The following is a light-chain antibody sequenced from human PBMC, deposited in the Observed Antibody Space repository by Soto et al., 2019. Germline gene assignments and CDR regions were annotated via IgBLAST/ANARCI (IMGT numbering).Light chain of an antibody. CDR2: LGS. CDR1: QSLLHSNGYNY. CDR3: MQALQTPPT. Sequence: EIVMTQAPVSLPVSPGEPSSISCRSSQSLLHSNGYNYLDWYLQKPGQSPQLLIFLGSNRASGVPDRFSGSGSGTDFTLKISRVEAEDVGIYYCMQALQTPPTFGQGTKVGFK. V-gene: IGKV2-28*01. J-gene: IGKJ1*01.